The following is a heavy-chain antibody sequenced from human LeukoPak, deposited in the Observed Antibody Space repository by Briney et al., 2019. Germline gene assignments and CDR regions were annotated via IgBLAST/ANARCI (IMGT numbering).Heavy chain of an antibody. J-gene: IGHJ6*03. Sequence: GGSLRLSCAASGFTFSSYWMHWVRQAPGKGLVWVSRINSDGSSTSYADSVKGRFTISRDNAKNTLYLQMNSLRAEDTAVYYCARAEYFVAYYYMDVWGKGTTVTVSS. V-gene: IGHV3-74*01. CDR1: GFTFSSYW. CDR3: ARAEYFVAYYYMDV. CDR2: INSDGSST. D-gene: IGHD3-9*01.